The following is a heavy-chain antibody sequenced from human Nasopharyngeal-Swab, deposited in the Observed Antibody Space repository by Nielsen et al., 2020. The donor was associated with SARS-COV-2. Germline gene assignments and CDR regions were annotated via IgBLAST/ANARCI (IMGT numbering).Heavy chain of an antibody. D-gene: IGHD2-2*01. CDR3: ARDNHCSSTSCYLWFSAYYYYMDV. Sequence: WIRQPPGKGLEWVAVISYDGSNKYYADSVKGRFTISRDNAKNSLYLQMNSLRAEDTAVYYCARDNHCSSTSCYLWFSAYYYYMDVWGKGTTVTVLL. J-gene: IGHJ6*03. V-gene: IGHV3-30-3*01. CDR2: ISYDGSNK.